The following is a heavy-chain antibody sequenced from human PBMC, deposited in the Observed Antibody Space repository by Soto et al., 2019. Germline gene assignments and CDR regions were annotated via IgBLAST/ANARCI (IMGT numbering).Heavy chain of an antibody. CDR1: GFTFSSYG. D-gene: IGHD3-9*01. J-gene: IGHJ5*02. Sequence: GGSLRLSCAASGFTFSSYGMHWVRQAPGKGLEWVAVIWYDGSNKYYADSVKGRFTISRDNSKNTLYLQMNSLRAEDTAVYYCARDYDSTGYYPCWFDPWGQGTLVTVSS. CDR2: IWYDGSNK. CDR3: ARDYDSTGYYPCWFDP. V-gene: IGHV3-33*01.